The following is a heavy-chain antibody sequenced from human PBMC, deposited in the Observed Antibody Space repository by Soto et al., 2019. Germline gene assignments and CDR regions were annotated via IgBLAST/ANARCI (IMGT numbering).Heavy chain of an antibody. Sequence: VQLVQSGAKVKKPGASVKVSCKASGYAFTTYYMHWVRQAPGQGLEWMGIITPTSDTTTYAQNFQGRGTVTRDTSTSTVYMELSSLRSEDTAVYYCAREIPGGYYFDYWGQGTLVTVSS. D-gene: IGHD2-15*01. V-gene: IGHV1-46*03. J-gene: IGHJ4*02. CDR1: GYAFTTYY. CDR2: ITPTSDTT. CDR3: AREIPGGYYFDY.